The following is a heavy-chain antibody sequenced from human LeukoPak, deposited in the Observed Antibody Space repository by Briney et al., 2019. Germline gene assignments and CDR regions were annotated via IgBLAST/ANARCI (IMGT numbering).Heavy chain of an antibody. J-gene: IGHJ4*02. CDR1: GYTFTSYY. Sequence: ASVKVSCKASGYTFTSYYMHWVRQAPGQGLEWMGWINPNSGGTNYAQKFQGRVTMTRDTSISTAYMELSRLRSDDTAVYYCARGKEVITMLRGLKPGYYFDYWGQGTLVTVSS. V-gene: IGHV1-2*02. CDR2: INPNSGGT. D-gene: IGHD3-10*01. CDR3: ARGKEVITMLRGLKPGYYFDY.